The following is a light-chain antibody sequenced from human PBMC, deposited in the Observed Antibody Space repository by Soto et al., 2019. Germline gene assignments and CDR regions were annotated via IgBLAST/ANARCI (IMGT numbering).Light chain of an antibody. CDR2: DAS. Sequence: EIVLTQSPATLSLSPGERATLSCRASQSVSSYLAWYQHKPGQAPRLLIYDASNRATGIPARFSGSGSGTDFTLTISSLEPGDFAVYYCQQRSNWPPYTFGQGTKLEIK. CDR1: QSVSSY. V-gene: IGKV3-11*01. CDR3: QQRSNWPPYT. J-gene: IGKJ2*01.